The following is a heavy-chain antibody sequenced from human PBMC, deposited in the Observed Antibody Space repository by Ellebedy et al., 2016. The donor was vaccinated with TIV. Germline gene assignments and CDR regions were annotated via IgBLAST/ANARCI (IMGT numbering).Heavy chain of an antibody. V-gene: IGHV3-33*01. Sequence: GESLKISCEASGFHFHMYGMHWVRQGPGKGLEWVAAIWYDGSNENYADSVKGRFTISRVKSLYLQMNRLRAADTAVYYCARGPGALPGGGLDYWGQGTLVTVSS. CDR2: IWYDGSNE. CDR1: GFHFHMYG. J-gene: IGHJ4*02. CDR3: ARGPGALPGGGLDY. D-gene: IGHD1-26*01.